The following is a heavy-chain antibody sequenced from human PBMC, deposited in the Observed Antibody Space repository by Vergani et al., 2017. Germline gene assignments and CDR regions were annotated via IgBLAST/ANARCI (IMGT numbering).Heavy chain of an antibody. CDR2: IYHSGST. Sequence: QVQLQESGPGLVKPSQTLSLTCTVSGGSISSGGYYWSWIRQPTGKGLGWIGYIYHSGSTYYNPSLKSRVTISVDTSKNQFSLKLSSVTAADTAVYYCARYLYIAAAGIDYWGQGTLVTVSS. D-gene: IGHD6-13*01. CDR1: GGSISSGGYY. CDR3: ARYLYIAAAGIDY. V-gene: IGHV4-31*03. J-gene: IGHJ4*02.